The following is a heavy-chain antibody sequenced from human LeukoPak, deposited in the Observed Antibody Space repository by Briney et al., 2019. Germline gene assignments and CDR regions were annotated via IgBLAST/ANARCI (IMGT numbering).Heavy chain of an antibody. CDR3: AREEMVRDLPRGAFDI. CDR1: GFTFSDYY. Sequence: GGSLRLSCAASGFTFSDYYMSWIRQAPGKGLEWVSYISSSGSTINYADSVKGRFTISRDNAKNSLYLQMNSLRAEDTAVYYCAREEMVRDLPRGAFDIWGQGTMVTVSS. D-gene: IGHD3-10*01. V-gene: IGHV3-11*01. J-gene: IGHJ3*02. CDR2: ISSSGSTI.